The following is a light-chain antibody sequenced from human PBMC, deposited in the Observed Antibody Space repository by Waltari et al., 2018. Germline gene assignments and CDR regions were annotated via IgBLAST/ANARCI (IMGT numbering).Light chain of an antibody. V-gene: IGLV1-51*02. J-gene: IGLJ3*02. CDR1: YSNIGNKY. Sequence: QSVLTQPPSVSAAPGQKVTISCPGHYSNIGNKYVSWYQQLPGTDPKLLIYENNKRPSGIPDRFYGSQSDTSATLGITGLQTGDEADYYCGAWDSSLNAWVFGGGTKVTVL. CDR3: GAWDSSLNAWV. CDR2: ENN.